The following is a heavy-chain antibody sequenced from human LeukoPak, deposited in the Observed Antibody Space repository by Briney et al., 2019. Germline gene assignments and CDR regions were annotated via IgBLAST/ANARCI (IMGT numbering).Heavy chain of an antibody. Sequence: ASVKVSCKASGYTFTSYGISWVRQAPGQGLEWMGWISAYNGNTNYAQKLQGRVTMTTDTSTSTAYMELRSLRSDDTAVYYCARDRVVSGYVWGSLSWFDPWGQGTLVTVSS. CDR1: GYTFTSYG. D-gene: IGHD3-16*01. V-gene: IGHV1-18*01. CDR2: ISAYNGNT. J-gene: IGHJ5*02. CDR3: ARDRVVSGYVWGSLSWFDP.